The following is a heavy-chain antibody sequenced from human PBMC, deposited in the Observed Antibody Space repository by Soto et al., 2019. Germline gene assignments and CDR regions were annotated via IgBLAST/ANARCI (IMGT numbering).Heavy chain of an antibody. D-gene: IGHD2-2*01. CDR2: IGWNGGAV. Sequence: EVQLVESGGGLVQPGGSLRLSCAASGFTFNDYAMHWVRQAPGKGLEWVSGIGWNGGAVAYADSVKGRFTISRDNAENSLYLHMNSLSGEDTALYYCTKGLEGVPAAMRGIDVWGQGTTVTVSS. CDR3: TKGLEGVPAAMRGIDV. J-gene: IGHJ6*02. V-gene: IGHV3-9*01. CDR1: GFTFNDYA.